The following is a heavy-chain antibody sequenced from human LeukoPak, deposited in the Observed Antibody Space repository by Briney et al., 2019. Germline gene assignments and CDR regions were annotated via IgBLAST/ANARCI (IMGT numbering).Heavy chain of an antibody. CDR1: GFTFADYG. CDR2: INWNGANT. V-gene: IGHV3-20*04. D-gene: IGHD4-23*01. J-gene: IGHJ6*03. Sequence: PGGSLRLSCAASGFTFADYGMNWVRHTPGKGLEWVSGINWNGANTGYADSMKGRFTISRDNNKNSLYLQMNSLRAEDTALYYCARDGDTVLTRGYYYYMDVWGKGTTVTVSS. CDR3: ARDGDTVLTRGYYYYMDV.